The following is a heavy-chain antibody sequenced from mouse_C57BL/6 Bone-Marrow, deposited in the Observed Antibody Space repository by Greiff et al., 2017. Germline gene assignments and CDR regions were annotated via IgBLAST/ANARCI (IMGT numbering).Heavy chain of an antibody. CDR2: INPSTGGT. CDR1: GYSFTGYY. Sequence: VQLQQSGPELVKPGASVKISCKASGYSFTGYYMNWVKQSPEKSLEWIGEINPSTGGTTYNQKFKAKATLTVDKSSSTAYMQLKSLTSEDTAVYYCARKVRRIFAYWGQGTPVTVSA. CDR3: ARKVRRIFAY. J-gene: IGHJ3*01. D-gene: IGHD1-3*01. V-gene: IGHV1-42*01.